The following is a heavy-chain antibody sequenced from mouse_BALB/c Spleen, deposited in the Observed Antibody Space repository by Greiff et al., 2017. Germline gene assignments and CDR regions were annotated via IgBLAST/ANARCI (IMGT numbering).Heavy chain of an antibody. V-gene: IGHV3-6*02. CDR1: GYSITSGYY. J-gene: IGHJ2*01. Sequence: EVKLMESGPGLVKPSQSLSLTCSVTGYSITSGYYWNWIRQFPGNKLEWMGYISYDGSNNYNPSLKNRISITRDTSKNQFFLKLNSVTTEDTATYYCARGEVDYWGQGTTLTVSS. CDR3: ARGEVDY. CDR2: ISYDGSN.